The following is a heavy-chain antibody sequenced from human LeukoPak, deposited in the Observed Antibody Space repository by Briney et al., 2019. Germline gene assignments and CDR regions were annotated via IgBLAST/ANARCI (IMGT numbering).Heavy chain of an antibody. CDR2: IYHSGST. CDR3: ARGGYYGSGNDFRFDP. CDR1: GYSISSGNY. Sequence: SETLSLTCSVSGYSISSGNYWGWIRLPPGKGLQWIGSIYHSGSTYYNPSLKSRVTISVDTSKNQFSLKLTSVTAADTAVYFCARGGYYGSGNDFRFDPWGQGTLVTVSS. D-gene: IGHD3-10*01. V-gene: IGHV4-38-2*02. J-gene: IGHJ5*02.